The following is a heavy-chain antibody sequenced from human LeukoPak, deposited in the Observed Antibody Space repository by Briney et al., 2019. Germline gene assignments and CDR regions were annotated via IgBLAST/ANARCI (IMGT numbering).Heavy chain of an antibody. Sequence: GASVKVSCKASGYTFTGYYIHWVRQAPGQGLEWMGWINPNSGGTNYAQKFQGRVTMTRDTSISTAYMELSRLRSDDTAVYYCARAANWHDDDWFDPWGQGTLVTVSS. CDR2: INPNSGGT. D-gene: IGHD1-1*01. CDR1: GYTFTGYY. V-gene: IGHV1-2*02. CDR3: ARAANWHDDDWFDP. J-gene: IGHJ5*02.